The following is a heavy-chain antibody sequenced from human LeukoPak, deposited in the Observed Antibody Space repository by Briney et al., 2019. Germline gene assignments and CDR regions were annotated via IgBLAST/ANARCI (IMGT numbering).Heavy chain of an antibody. CDR3: ARVRFFDSSGYYYDFDY. CDR1: GYSISSGYY. Sequence: SETLSLTCVVSGYSISSGYYGGWIRQPPGKGLEYIGSIYHSGNTYYNPSLKSRVTISVDTSKNQFSLKLRSVTAADAAVYYCARVRFFDSSGYYYDFDYWGQGALVTVSS. CDR2: IYHSGNT. V-gene: IGHV4-38-2*01. D-gene: IGHD3-22*01. J-gene: IGHJ4*02.